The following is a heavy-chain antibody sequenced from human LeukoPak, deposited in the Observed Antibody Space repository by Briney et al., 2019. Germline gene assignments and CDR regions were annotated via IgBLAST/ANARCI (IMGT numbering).Heavy chain of an antibody. J-gene: IGHJ4*02. V-gene: IGHV4-59*01. CDR1: GGSISSYY. CDR2: IYYTGST. CDR3: ARGVYNYGHPPSLDC. D-gene: IGHD5-18*01. Sequence: SETLSLTCTVSGGSISSYYWSWIRQPPGKGLEWIGYIYYTGSTNYNPSLKSRLTISVDTSKNQFSLKLSSVTAADTAVYYCARGVYNYGHPPSLDCWGQGTLVTVSS.